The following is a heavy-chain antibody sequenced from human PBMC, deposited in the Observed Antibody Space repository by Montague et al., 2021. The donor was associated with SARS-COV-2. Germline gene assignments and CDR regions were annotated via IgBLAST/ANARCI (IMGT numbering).Heavy chain of an antibody. CDR3: ARGRGFDWLGLDAYYFDY. D-gene: IGHD3-9*01. CDR2: THYSGST. V-gene: IGHV4-59*01. Sequence: SETLSLTCSVSGASMSSDYWSWIRQSPGKGLEWIGCTHYSGSTDYNPSLKSRVTISVDTSRNQFSLRLTSMSAADTAVYYCARGRGFDWLGLDAYYFDYWGQGALVAVSS. J-gene: IGHJ4*02. CDR1: GASMSSDY.